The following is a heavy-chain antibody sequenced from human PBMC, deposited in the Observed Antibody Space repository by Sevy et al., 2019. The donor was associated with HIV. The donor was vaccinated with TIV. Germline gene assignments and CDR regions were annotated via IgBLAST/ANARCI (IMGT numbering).Heavy chain of an antibody. Sequence: GGSLRLSCAASGFTFSSYAMHWVRQAPGKGLEWVSAISGSGSSTYYADSVKGRFTISRDNSKNTLYLQMNSLRAEDTAVFYCAKEGGSHYDTIGSFDYWGQGTRVTVSS. CDR3: AKEGGSHYDTIGSFDY. CDR1: GFTFSSYA. D-gene: IGHD3-10*01. CDR2: ISGSGSST. J-gene: IGHJ4*02. V-gene: IGHV3-23*01.